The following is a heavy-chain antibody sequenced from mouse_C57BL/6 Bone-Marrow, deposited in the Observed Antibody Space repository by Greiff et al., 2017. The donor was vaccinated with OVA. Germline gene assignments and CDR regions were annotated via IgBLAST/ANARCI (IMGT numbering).Heavy chain of an antibody. CDR1: GYTFTSYC. Sequence: VQLQQPGAELVKPGASVKMSCKASGYTFTSYCITWVKQRPGQGLEWIGDIYPGSGSTNYNEKFKSKATLTVDTSSSTAYMELSRLTSEDSAVYYCGRGYYGSSGDLDVWGTGTTVTVSS. D-gene: IGHD1-1*01. CDR3: GRGYYGSSGDLDV. J-gene: IGHJ1*03. CDR2: IYPGSGST. V-gene: IGHV1-55*01.